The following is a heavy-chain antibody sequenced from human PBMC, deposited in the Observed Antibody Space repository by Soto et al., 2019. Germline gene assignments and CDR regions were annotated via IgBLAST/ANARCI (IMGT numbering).Heavy chain of an antibody. Sequence: GGSLRLSCAASGFTFSSYEMNWVRQAPGKGLEWVSFISSSGSPIYYADSVKGRFTISRDNAKNSLYLQMNSLRAEDTAVYYCARDEGPYDSCDYWGQGTLVTVSS. D-gene: IGHD3-22*01. CDR2: ISSSGSPI. CDR3: ARDEGPYDSCDY. V-gene: IGHV3-48*03. CDR1: GFTFSSYE. J-gene: IGHJ4*02.